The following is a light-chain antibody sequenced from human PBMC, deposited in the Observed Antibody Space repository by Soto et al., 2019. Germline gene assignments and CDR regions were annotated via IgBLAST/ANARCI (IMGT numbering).Light chain of an antibody. CDR3: QQYDNLLWT. J-gene: IGKJ1*01. CDR2: DAS. Sequence: DIQMNQSPSSLSASVGARVTITCQASQDISNYLNWYQQKPGKAPELLIYDASNLETGVPSRFSGSGSGTDFTFTISSLQPEDSATYYCQQYDNLLWTFGQGTKVEIK. CDR1: QDISNY. V-gene: IGKV1-33*01.